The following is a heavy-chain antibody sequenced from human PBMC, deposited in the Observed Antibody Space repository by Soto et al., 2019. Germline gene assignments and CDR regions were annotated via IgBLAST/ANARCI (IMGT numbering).Heavy chain of an antibody. CDR1: GVTFGIYG. CDR3: AKDEDIGEAPSYFDC. V-gene: IGHV3-30*18. CDR2: ISSDGNDK. D-gene: IGHD6-13*01. Sequence: HPGGSXRLSWASFGVTFGIYGVRLFGQAPGKGRECVAVISSDGNDKYSADSVKGRFTISRDNSKNTLYLPMNRLRADATATYYCAKDEDIGEAPSYFDCWGQGTLVTVSS. J-gene: IGHJ4*02.